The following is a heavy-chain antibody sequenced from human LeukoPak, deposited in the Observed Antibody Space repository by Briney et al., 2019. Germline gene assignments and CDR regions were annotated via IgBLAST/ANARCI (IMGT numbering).Heavy chain of an antibody. CDR3: AKVSDMVRGVTVDY. J-gene: IGHJ4*02. CDR2: ISGSGGST. CDR1: GITFSSYA. V-gene: IGHV3-23*01. D-gene: IGHD3-10*01. Sequence: GSLRLSCATSGITFSSYAMSRVRQAPGEGVEGVSAISGSGGSTYYADSVKGRFTISRDNSKNTLYLQMNSLRAEDTAVYYCAKVSDMVRGVTVDYWGQGTLVTVSS.